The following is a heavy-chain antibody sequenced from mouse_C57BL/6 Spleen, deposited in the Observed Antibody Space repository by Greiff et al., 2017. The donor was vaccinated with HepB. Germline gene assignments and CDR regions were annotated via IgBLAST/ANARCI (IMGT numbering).Heavy chain of an antibody. Sequence: QVQLKQSGPELVKPGASVKLSCKASGYTFTSYDINWVKQRPGQGLEWIGWIYPRDGSTKYNEKFKGKATLTVDTSSSTAYMELHSLTSEDSAVYFCERSTTTSYDAMDYWGQGTSVTGSS. CDR1: GYTFTSYD. CDR3: ERSTTTSYDAMDY. J-gene: IGHJ4*01. D-gene: IGHD1-1*01. CDR2: IYPRDGST. V-gene: IGHV1-85*01.